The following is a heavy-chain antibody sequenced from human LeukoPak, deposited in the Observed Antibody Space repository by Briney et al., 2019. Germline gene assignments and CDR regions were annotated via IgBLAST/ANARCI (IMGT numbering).Heavy chain of an antibody. J-gene: IGHJ4*02. CDR2: IYPGESET. Sequence: GASLQISCKGSGYPFTSYWINWVRQMPGKGLEWMGIIYPGESETRYSPSFQGPVTISADKSITTVYLQWSSLKASDTAMYYCARLYGDYALDYWGQGTLVTVSS. CDR1: GYPFTSYW. V-gene: IGHV5-51*01. CDR3: ARLYGDYALDY. D-gene: IGHD4-17*01.